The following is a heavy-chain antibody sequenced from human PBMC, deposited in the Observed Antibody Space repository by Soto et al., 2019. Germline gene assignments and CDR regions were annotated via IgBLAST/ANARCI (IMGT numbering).Heavy chain of an antibody. CDR1: GFTFSSYA. CDR2: ISGSGGST. J-gene: IGHJ4*02. CDR3: ATGGIAVASDY. D-gene: IGHD6-19*01. V-gene: IGHV3-23*01. Sequence: EVQLLESGGGLVQPGGSLRLSCADSGFTFSSYAMSWVRQAPGKGLEWVSGISGSGGSTYYADFVKGRCTISRDNPKNTLYLQMNSLRAEDTAVYYCATGGIAVASDYWGQGTLVTVSS.